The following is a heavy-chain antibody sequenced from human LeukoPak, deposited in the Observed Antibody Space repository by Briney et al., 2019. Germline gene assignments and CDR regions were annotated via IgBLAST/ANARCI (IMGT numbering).Heavy chain of an antibody. CDR3: ARVIAMAGAFNAFDI. V-gene: IGHV4-59*01. CDR1: GGSISSYY. Sequence: PSETLSLTCTVSGGSISSYYWSWIRQPPGKGLEWIGYIYYSGSTNYNPSLKSRVTISVDTSKNQFSLKLSSVTAADTAVYYCARVIAMAGAFNAFDIWGQGTMVTVSS. J-gene: IGHJ3*02. D-gene: IGHD6-19*01. CDR2: IYYSGST.